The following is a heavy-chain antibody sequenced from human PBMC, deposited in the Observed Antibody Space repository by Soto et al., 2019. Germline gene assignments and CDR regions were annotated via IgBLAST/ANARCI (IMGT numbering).Heavy chain of an antibody. D-gene: IGHD3-9*01. V-gene: IGHV1-3*01. CDR3: ARDSGLDFDWFGAFDI. CDR2: INAGNGNT. J-gene: IGHJ3*02. Sequence: GASVKVSCKASGYTFTSYAMHWVRQAPGQRLEWMGWINAGNGNTKYSQKFQGRVTITRDTSASTAYMELSSLRSEDTAVYYCARDSGLDFDWFGAFDIWGQGTTVTVSS. CDR1: GYTFTSYA.